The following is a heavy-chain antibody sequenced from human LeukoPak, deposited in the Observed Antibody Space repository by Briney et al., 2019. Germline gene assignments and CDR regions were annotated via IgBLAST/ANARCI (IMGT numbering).Heavy chain of an antibody. Sequence: APVKVSCKASGGTFSRYAISWVRQAPGQGLEWMGGIIPIFGTANYAQKFQGRVTITADESTSTAYMELSSLRSEDTAVYYCARDRAYCSGGSCRESDYWGQGTLVTVSS. D-gene: IGHD2-15*01. V-gene: IGHV1-69*13. CDR3: ARDRAYCSGGSCRESDY. CDR2: IIPIFGTA. J-gene: IGHJ4*02. CDR1: GGTFSRYA.